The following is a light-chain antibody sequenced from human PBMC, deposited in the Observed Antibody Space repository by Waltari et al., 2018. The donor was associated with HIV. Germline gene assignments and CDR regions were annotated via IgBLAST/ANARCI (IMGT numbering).Light chain of an antibody. CDR1: NIGTRT. J-gene: IGLJ3*02. V-gene: IGLV2-8*01. CDR2: EVS. CDR3: SSYAGSNNLV. Sequence: ALTQPASVSVAPGETARITCGGDNIGTRTVTWYQQKPGQAPKLMIYEVSKRPSGVPDRFSGSKSGNTASLTVSGLQAEDEADYYCSSYAGSNNLVFGGGTKLTVL.